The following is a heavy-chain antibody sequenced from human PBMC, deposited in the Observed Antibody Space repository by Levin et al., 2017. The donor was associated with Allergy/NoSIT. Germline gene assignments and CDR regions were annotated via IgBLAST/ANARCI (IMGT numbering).Heavy chain of an antibody. J-gene: IGHJ5*02. CDR1: GFTFSSYA. Sequence: GESLKISCAASGFTFSSYAMIWVRQAPGRGLEWVSAISGSGGSTYYADSVEGRFTISRDNSKNTVYLQMNSLRAQDSALYYCAKDLGDYGDNSPNWFDPWGQGTLVTVSS. V-gene: IGHV3-23*01. CDR3: AKDLGDYGDNSPNWFDP. D-gene: IGHD4-23*01. CDR2: ISGSGGST.